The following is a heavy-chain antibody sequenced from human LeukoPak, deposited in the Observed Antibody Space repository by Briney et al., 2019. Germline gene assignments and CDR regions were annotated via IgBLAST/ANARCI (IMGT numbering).Heavy chain of an antibody. CDR1: GFTFSSYG. D-gene: IGHD6-13*01. V-gene: IGHV3-33*01. CDR3: ARDLYSSSWDTFDY. CDR2: IWYDGGNK. Sequence: GGSLRLSCAASGFTFSSYGMHWVRQAPGKGLEWVAVIWYDGGNKYYADSVKGRFTISRDNSKNTLYLQMNSLRAEDTAVYYCARDLYSSSWDTFDYWGQGTLVTVSS. J-gene: IGHJ4*02.